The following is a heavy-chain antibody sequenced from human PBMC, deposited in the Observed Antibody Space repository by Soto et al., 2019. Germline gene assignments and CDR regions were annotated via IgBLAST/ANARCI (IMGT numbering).Heavy chain of an antibody. CDR3: ASEQWAGGMDV. V-gene: IGHV3-21*01. J-gene: IGHJ6*02. Sequence: EVPLVESGGGLVKPGGSLRLSCAASGFTFSSYSMNWVRQAPGKGLEWVSSFSSSSNYIYYADSVKGRFTISRDNAKNSLYLQMNSLRAEDTAVYYCASEQWAGGMDVWGQGTTVTVSS. CDR2: FSSSSNYI. D-gene: IGHD6-19*01. CDR1: GFTFSSYS.